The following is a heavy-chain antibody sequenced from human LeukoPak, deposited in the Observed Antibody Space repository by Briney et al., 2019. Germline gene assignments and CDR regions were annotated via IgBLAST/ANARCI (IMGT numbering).Heavy chain of an antibody. CDR1: GFTFSGYA. V-gene: IGHV3-23*01. D-gene: IGHD1-26*01. CDR3: AKTMGAIDHDY. CDR2: VSGSGGNT. Sequence: GGSLRLSCAASGFTFSGYAMSWVRQAPGKGLEWVSTVSGSGGNTYYADSVKGRFTISRDNSKNTLYLQMNSLRAEDTAVFYCAKTMGAIDHDYWGQGTLVTVSS. J-gene: IGHJ4*02.